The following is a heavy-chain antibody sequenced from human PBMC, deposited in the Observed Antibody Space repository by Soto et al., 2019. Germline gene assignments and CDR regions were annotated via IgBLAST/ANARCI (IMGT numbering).Heavy chain of an antibody. Sequence: PGGSLRLSCAASGFTFSSYWMHWVRQAPGKGLVWASRINSDGSSTSYADSVKGRFTISRDNAKNTLYLQMNSLRAEDTAVYYCARDRSYSNYYYYYMDVWGKGTTVTVSS. CDR1: GFTFSSYW. D-gene: IGHD4-4*01. CDR3: ARDRSYSNYYYYYMDV. CDR2: INSDGSST. V-gene: IGHV3-74*01. J-gene: IGHJ6*03.